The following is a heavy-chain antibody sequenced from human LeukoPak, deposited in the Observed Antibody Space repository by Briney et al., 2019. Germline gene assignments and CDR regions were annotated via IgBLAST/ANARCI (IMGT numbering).Heavy chain of an antibody. Sequence: SETLSLTCAVYGGSFSGYYWSWIRQPPGKGLEWIGEINHSGSTNYNPSLKSRVTISVDPSKNQFSLKLSSVTAAATAVYYCARGSRDGYPRRPYYFDYWGQGTLVTVSS. CDR1: GGSFSGYY. CDR2: INHSGST. V-gene: IGHV4-34*01. D-gene: IGHD5-24*01. CDR3: ARGSRDGYPRRPYYFDY. J-gene: IGHJ4*02.